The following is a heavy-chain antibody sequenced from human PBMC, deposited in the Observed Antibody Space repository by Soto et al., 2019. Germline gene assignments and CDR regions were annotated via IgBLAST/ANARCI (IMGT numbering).Heavy chain of an antibody. Sequence: EVQLLESGGGLVQPGGSLRLSCAASGFTFSNYAMSWVRQAPGKGLEWVSSISHTGNTIYYADSVKGRFTISRDNSKAPLYLQMNSQRAEDTALYYCVKNHGRAWYFEYWGQGTLVTVSS. D-gene: IGHD6-19*01. V-gene: IGHV3-23*01. CDR2: ISHTGNTI. CDR1: GFTFSNYA. CDR3: VKNHGRAWYFEY. J-gene: IGHJ4*02.